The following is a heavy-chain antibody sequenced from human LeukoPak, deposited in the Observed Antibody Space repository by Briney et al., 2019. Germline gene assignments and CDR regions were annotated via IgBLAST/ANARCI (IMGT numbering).Heavy chain of an antibody. D-gene: IGHD6-19*01. Sequence: PGGSLRLSCAASGFTFSGAWMHWVRQAPGKGLMWVSRINSDGSSTSYADSVKGRFTISRDNAKNTLYLQMNSLRADDTAVYYCARALAVAGTGGFDPWGQGTLVTVSS. CDR2: INSDGSST. J-gene: IGHJ5*02. CDR3: ARALAVAGTGGFDP. V-gene: IGHV3-74*01. CDR1: GFTFSGAW.